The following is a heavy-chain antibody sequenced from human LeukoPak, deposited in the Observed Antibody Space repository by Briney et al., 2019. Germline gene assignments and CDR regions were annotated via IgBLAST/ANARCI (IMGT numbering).Heavy chain of an antibody. Sequence: EAGGSLRLSCAASGFTFSGYAMSWVRQAPGKGPEWVSAISGSGVSTNYADSVKGRFTVSRDNSKNTLYLQMNSLRAEDTAVYYCACSGYCSGGSCYLRNWYFDLWGRGTRVTVSS. CDR3: ACSGYCSGGSCYLRNWYFDL. J-gene: IGHJ2*01. D-gene: IGHD2-15*01. CDR2: ISGSGVST. CDR1: GFTFSGYA. V-gene: IGHV3-23*01.